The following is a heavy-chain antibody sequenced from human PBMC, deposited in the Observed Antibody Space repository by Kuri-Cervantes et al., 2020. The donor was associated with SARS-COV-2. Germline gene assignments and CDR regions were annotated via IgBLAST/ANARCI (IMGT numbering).Heavy chain of an antibody. Sequence: ASVKVSCKASGYTFTSYGISWVRQAPGQGLEWMGWMNPDSGNTGYAQKFQGRLTITRDTSISTAYMELSSLRSEDTAVYYCASGGQLLYYYYYYYMDVWGKGTTVTVSS. J-gene: IGHJ6*03. V-gene: IGHV1-8*03. CDR2: MNPDSGNT. D-gene: IGHD1-1*01. CDR1: GYTFTSYG. CDR3: ASGGQLLYYYYYYYMDV.